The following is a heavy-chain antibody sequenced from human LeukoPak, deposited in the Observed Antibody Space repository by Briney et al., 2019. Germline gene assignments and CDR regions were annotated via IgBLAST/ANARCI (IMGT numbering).Heavy chain of an antibody. CDR2: ISSSSDTI. Sequence: GGSLRLSCAASGFTFSSYSMNWVRQAPGKGLEWVSYISSSSDTILYADSVKGRFTISRDNAKNSLYLQMNSLRAEDTAVYYCARGDYFDDSASPVDYWGQGTLVTVSS. D-gene: IGHD2/OR15-2a*01. J-gene: IGHJ4*02. CDR1: GFTFSSYS. CDR3: ARGDYFDDSASPVDY. V-gene: IGHV3-48*01.